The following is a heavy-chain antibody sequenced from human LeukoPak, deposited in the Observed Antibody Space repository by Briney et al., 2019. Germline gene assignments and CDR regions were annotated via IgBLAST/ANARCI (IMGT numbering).Heavy chain of an antibody. Sequence: GGSLRLSCAPSAFTFSNHWTSSGPQAPGKGREWVANIKQDGSDKYYVDSVKGRFTISTDNAKNSMYLQMNSVRTEDTAMNYCTRPLNWGTGRCINWFDPWGQGTLVTVSS. CDR2: IKQDGSDK. CDR1: AFTFSNHW. CDR3: TRPLNWGTGRCINWFDP. D-gene: IGHD1-1*01. J-gene: IGHJ5*02. V-gene: IGHV3-7*01.